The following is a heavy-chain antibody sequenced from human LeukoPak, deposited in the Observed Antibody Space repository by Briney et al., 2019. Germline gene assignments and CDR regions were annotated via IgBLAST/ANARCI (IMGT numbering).Heavy chain of an antibody. J-gene: IGHJ3*02. CDR3: ASAPPHYYDSSGYYGVMGRDAFDI. Sequence: PGGSLRLSCAASGFTFSSYAMSWVRQAPGKGLEWVAHIKQDGSEKYYVDSVKGRFTISRDNAKNSLYLQMNSLRAEDTAVYYCASAPPHYYDSSGYYGVMGRDAFDIWGQGTMVTV. CDR1: GFTFSSYA. D-gene: IGHD3-22*01. CDR2: IKQDGSEK. V-gene: IGHV3-7*01.